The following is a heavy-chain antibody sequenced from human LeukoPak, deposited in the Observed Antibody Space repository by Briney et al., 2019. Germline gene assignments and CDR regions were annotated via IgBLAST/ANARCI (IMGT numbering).Heavy chain of an antibody. D-gene: IGHD3-22*01. J-gene: IGHJ3*02. V-gene: IGHV4-59*01. CDR2: IYYSGST. Sequence: SETLSLTCAVYGGSFSGYYWSWIRQPPGKGLEWIGYIYYSGSTNYNPSLKSRVTISVDTSKNQFSLKLSSVTAADTAVYYCARDQAYYYDSSGYYGAFDIWGQGTMVTVSS. CDR3: ARDQAYYYDSSGYYGAFDI. CDR1: GGSFSGYY.